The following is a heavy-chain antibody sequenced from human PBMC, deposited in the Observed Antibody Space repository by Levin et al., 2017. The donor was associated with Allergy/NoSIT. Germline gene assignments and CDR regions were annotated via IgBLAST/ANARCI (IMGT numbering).Heavy chain of an antibody. CDR3: AREDDGSGSS. D-gene: IGHD3-10*01. Sequence: SETLSLTCTVSGGSVSSGSYYWSWIRQPPGKGLEWIGYIYYSGSTNYNPSLKSRVTISVDTSKNQFSLKLSSVTAADTAVYYCAREDDGSGSSWGQGTLVTVSS. J-gene: IGHJ4*02. CDR2: IYYSGST. V-gene: IGHV4-61*01. CDR1: GGSVSSGSYY.